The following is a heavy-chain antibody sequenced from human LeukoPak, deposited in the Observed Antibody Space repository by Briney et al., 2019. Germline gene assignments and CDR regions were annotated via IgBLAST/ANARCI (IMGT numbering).Heavy chain of an antibody. CDR3: ASDIGARPLDD. D-gene: IGHD6-6*01. J-gene: IGHJ4*02. CDR2: ISSSSSYI. V-gene: IGHV3-21*01. CDR1: GFTFSSYS. Sequence: AGSLRLTCAASGFTFSSYSMNWVRQAPGKGLEWVSSISSSSSYIDYADPVQGRFTISRDNAKNSLYLQMNSLSAEDTAVYYSASDIGARPLDDWGQGTLVTVSS.